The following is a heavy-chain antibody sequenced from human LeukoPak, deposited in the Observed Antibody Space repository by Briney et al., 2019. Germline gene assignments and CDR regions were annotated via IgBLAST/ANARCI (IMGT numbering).Heavy chain of an antibody. CDR3: ARLTRLSTSPDRYYLDY. Sequence: PSETLSLTCIVSGDSISSYYWSRIRQPPGKGLEWIGYIYTSGGTNYIPSLKGRVTISIDTSENQFSLKLSSVTAADSAVYYCARLTRLSTSPDRYYLDYWGQGTLVTVSS. D-gene: IGHD6-6*01. J-gene: IGHJ4*02. CDR2: IYTSGGT. CDR1: GDSISSYY. V-gene: IGHV4-4*09.